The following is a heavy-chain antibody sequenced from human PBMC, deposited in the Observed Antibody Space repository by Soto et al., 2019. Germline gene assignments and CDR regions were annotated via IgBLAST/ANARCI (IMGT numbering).Heavy chain of an antibody. Sequence: PGGSLRLSCAASGFTFSSYAMHWVRQAPGKGLEWVAVISYDGSNKYYADSVKGRFTISRDNSKNTLYLQMNSLRTEDTAVYYYARPLWRDDYNWGYFDLWGRGTLVTV. D-gene: IGHD4-4*01. CDR1: GFTFSSYA. CDR3: ARPLWRDDYNWGYFDL. J-gene: IGHJ2*01. V-gene: IGHV3-30-3*01. CDR2: ISYDGSNK.